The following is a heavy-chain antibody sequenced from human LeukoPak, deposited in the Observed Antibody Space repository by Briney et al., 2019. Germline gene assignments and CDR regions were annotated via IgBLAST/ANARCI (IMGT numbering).Heavy chain of an antibody. CDR3: ATVSSWYFFGWYFDL. D-gene: IGHD6-13*01. CDR2: FDPEDGET. Sequence: ASVKVSCKVSGYTLTELSMHWVRQAPGKGLEWMGGFDPEDGETIYAQKFQGRVTMTEDTSTDTAYMGLSSLRSEDTAVYYCATVSSWYFFGWYFDLWGRGTLVTVSS. CDR1: GYTLTELS. V-gene: IGHV1-24*01. J-gene: IGHJ2*01.